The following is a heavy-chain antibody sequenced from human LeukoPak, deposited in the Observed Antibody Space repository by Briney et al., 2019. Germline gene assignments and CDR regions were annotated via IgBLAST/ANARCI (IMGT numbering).Heavy chain of an antibody. V-gene: IGHV1-46*01. CDR1: GYTFTSYY. D-gene: IGHD2/OR15-2a*01. CDR2: INPSGGST. CDR3: ARASISTCFDY. J-gene: IGHJ4*02. Sequence: GASVTVSCKASGYTFTSYYMHWVRQAPGQGLEWMGIINPSGGSTSYAQKFQGRVTKTRDTSTSTVYMELSSLRSEDTAVYYCARASISTCFDYWGQGTLVTVSS.